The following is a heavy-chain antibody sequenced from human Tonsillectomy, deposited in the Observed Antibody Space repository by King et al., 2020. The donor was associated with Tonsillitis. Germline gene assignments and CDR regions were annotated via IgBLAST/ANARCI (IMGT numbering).Heavy chain of an antibody. CDR1: GFTFSYAW. J-gene: IGHJ5*02. D-gene: IGHD2-2*01. CDR2: IKSKMDGETT. V-gene: IGHV3-15*01. CDR3: TTDCSSRSCYDWAWFDT. Sequence: VQLVESGGGLVKPGGSVRLSCAASGFTFSYAWMSWVRQAPGKGLEWVGRIKSKMDGETTDYAEPVKGRIIMSRDDSKNTLYLQMNSLKTEDTALYYCTTDCSSRSCYDWAWFDTWGQGSLVTVSS.